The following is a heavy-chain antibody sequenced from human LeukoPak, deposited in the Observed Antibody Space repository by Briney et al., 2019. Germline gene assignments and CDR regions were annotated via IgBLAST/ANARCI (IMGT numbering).Heavy chain of an antibody. V-gene: IGHV3-33*01. CDR1: GFPFSSYA. D-gene: IGHD2/OR15-2a*01. CDR3: ARDFTNIRGGGYFDN. Sequence: GGPLRLSCAASGFPFSSYAMHWLRQAPGKGLEWVAVIWFDGGKIYYADSVKGRFTISRDNSKNTVYLQMNSLRVEDTAVYHCARDFTNIRGGGYFDNWGQGTLVTVSS. J-gene: IGHJ4*02. CDR2: IWFDGGKI.